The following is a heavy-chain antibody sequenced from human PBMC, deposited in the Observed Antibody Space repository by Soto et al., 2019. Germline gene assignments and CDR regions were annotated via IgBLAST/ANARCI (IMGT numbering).Heavy chain of an antibody. CDR2: ISLYSDGT. CDR1: GYTFSNYG. V-gene: IGHV1-18*01. D-gene: IGHD2-2*01. Sequence: QVQLVQSGGKVKRPGASVKVSCKTSGYTFSNYGITWVRQAPGHPLEWLGWISLYSDGTNYAQKFQGRVSMTTDTSTTTAYMELRSLRSDDTAVYYCARVVPGAEAWFGPWGQGTLVTVSS. J-gene: IGHJ5*02. CDR3: ARVVPGAEAWFGP.